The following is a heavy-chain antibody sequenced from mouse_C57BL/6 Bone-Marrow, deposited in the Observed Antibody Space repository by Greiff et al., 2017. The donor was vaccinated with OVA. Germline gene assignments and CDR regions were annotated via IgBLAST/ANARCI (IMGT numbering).Heavy chain of an antibody. CDR1: GYAFSSYW. Sequence: QVQLQQSGAELVKPGASVKISCTASGYAFSSYWMNWVKQRPGTGLEWIGQIYPGDGDTTYNGKFKGKATLTADKSSSTAYMQRSSLTSEDAAVECCARGWDPLDYWGKGTTLTVAS. CDR3: ARGWDPLDY. V-gene: IGHV1-80*01. CDR2: IYPGDGDT. J-gene: IGHJ2*01. D-gene: IGHD4-1*01.